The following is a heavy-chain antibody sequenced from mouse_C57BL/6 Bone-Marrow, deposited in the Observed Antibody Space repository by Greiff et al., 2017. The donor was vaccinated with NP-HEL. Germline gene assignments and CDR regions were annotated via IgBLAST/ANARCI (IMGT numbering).Heavy chain of an antibody. D-gene: IGHD4-1*01. CDR1: GYTFTGYW. CDR3: TKTGIYFGC. V-gene: IGHV1-9*01. CDR2: ILPGSGST. Sequence: QVQLQQSGAELMKPGASVKLSCKATGYTFTGYWIEWVKQRPGHGLEWIGEILPGSGSTNYNAKFKGKATFTADTSSNTAYTQVSSLTTGDAAIYYCTKTGIYFGCWGQGTTLSVSS. J-gene: IGHJ2*01.